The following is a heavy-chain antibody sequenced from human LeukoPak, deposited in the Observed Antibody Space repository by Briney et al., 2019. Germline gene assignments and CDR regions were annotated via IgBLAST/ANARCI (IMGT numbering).Heavy chain of an antibody. Sequence: SVKVSCKASGGTFSSYAISWVRQAPGQGLEWMGGIIPIFGTANYAQKFQGRVTITADESTSTAYTELSSLRSEDTAVYYCARDGNYDFWSGYLDYWGQGTLVTVSS. V-gene: IGHV1-69*13. CDR3: ARDGNYDFWSGYLDY. CDR1: GGTFSSYA. D-gene: IGHD3-3*01. CDR2: IIPIFGTA. J-gene: IGHJ4*02.